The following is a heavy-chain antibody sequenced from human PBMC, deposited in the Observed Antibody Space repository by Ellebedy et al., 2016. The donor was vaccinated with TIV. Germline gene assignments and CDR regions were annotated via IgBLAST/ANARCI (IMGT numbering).Heavy chain of an antibody. CDR3: ARDFRQWLAQGDALDV. J-gene: IGHJ6*02. CDR1: GFTFSLYS. D-gene: IGHD6-19*01. Sequence: PGGSPRLSCAASGFTFSLYSMNWVRQAPGKGLEWISYISSGSSSIYYADSVKGRFTITRDNDKNLLYLQMGSLRVEDTAVYYCARDFRQWLAQGDALDVWGQGTTVTVSS. V-gene: IGHV3-48*01. CDR2: ISSGSSSI.